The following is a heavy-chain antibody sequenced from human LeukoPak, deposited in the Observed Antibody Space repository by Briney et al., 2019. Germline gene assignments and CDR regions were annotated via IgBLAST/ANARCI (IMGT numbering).Heavy chain of an antibody. CDR2: ISWNSGSI. CDR1: GFTFDDYA. D-gene: IGHD6-13*01. CDR3: AKDSTWRAAPSAFDI. J-gene: IGHJ3*02. V-gene: IGHV3-9*01. Sequence: GGALRLSCAASGFTFDDYAMHWVRQAPGKGLEGVSGISWNSGSIGYADSAKGRFTISRDNAKNSLYLQMNSLRADDTALYYCAKDSTWRAAPSAFDIWGQGTMVTVSS.